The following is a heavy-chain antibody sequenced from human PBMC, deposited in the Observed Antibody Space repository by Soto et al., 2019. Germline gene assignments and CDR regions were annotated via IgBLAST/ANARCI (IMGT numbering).Heavy chain of an antibody. J-gene: IGHJ4*02. Sequence: PGESLKISCKGSGYSFTSYWIGWVRQMPGKGLEWMGIIYPGDSDTRYSPSFRGQVTISADKSISTAYLQWSSLKASDTAMYYCARRKYYDSSGYYYFDYWGQGTLVTVSS. D-gene: IGHD3-22*01. V-gene: IGHV5-51*01. CDR2: IYPGDSDT. CDR1: GYSFTSYW. CDR3: ARRKYYDSSGYYYFDY.